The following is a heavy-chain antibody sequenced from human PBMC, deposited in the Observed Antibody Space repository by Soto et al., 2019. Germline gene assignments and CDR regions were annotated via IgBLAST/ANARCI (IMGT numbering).Heavy chain of an antibody. V-gene: IGHV3-21*01. Sequence: EVQLVESGGGLVKPGGSLRLSCAASGFTFSSHSMNWVRQAPGKGLEWVSSISSSSSYIYYADSVKGRFTISRDNAKNSLYLQMNSLRAEDTAVYYCESFKYSRPQHRDYYYYYMDVWGKGTTVNVSS. CDR1: GFTFSSHS. CDR2: ISSSSSYI. J-gene: IGHJ6*03. CDR3: ESFKYSRPQHRDYYYYYMDV. D-gene: IGHD6-6*01.